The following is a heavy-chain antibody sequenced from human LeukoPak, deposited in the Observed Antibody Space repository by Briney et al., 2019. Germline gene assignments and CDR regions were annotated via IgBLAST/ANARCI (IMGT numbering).Heavy chain of an antibody. V-gene: IGHV3-21*01. J-gene: IGHJ4*02. D-gene: IGHD3-22*01. CDR1: GYTFSSFS. CDR2: ISVRSNYI. CDR3: ARLRRNSDSSGYYYYYDY. Sequence: GGSLRLSCAASGYTFSSFSINWVRQAPGKGLEWVSSISVRSNYIYYADSVRGRFSISRDDARNSLYRQMDSLRGDDTAVYYCARLRRNSDSSGYYYYYDYWGQRTLVTVSS.